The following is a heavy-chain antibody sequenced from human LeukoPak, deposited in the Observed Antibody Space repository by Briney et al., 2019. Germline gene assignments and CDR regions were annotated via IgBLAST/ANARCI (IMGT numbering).Heavy chain of an antibody. V-gene: IGHV3-23*01. CDR2: ISGSGSNT. CDR1: GFTFSNYG. D-gene: IGHD1-1*01. CDR3: ARDPRTVRI. Sequence: GGSLRLSCATSGFTFSNYGMSWVRQAPGKGLEWVSAISGSGSNTYYAHSVKGRFTISRDNSKNTLYLQMNSLRVEDTAIYYCARDPRTVRIWGQGTLVTVSS. J-gene: IGHJ4*02.